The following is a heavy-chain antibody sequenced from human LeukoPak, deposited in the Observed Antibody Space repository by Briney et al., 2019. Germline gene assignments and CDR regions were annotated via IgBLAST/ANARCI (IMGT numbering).Heavy chain of an antibody. D-gene: IGHD6-19*01. CDR2: INWNGGST. J-gene: IGHJ6*03. CDR1: GFTFDDYG. CDR3: ARVASSGWYREVYYYMDV. Sequence: PGGSLRLSCAASGFTFDDYGMSWVRQAPGKGLEWVSGINWNGGSTGYADSVKGRFTISRDNAKNSLYLQMNSLRAEDTALYYCARVASSGWYREVYYYMDVWGKGTTVTVSS. V-gene: IGHV3-20*04.